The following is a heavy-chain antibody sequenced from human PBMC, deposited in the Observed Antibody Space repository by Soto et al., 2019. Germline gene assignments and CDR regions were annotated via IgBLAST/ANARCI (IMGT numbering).Heavy chain of an antibody. Sequence: QVQLVESGGAVVQPGRSLRLSCAASGLTFKNYGMHWVRQAPGKGLEWVTVISYNGINKYYADSVKGRFTISRDNSKNTLYLQMNSLRAEDTAVYYCSNDPIAYCAGDCSGVPDYWGKGILVTVSS. CDR1: GLTFKNYG. D-gene: IGHD2-21*02. CDR3: SNDPIAYCAGDCSGVPDY. V-gene: IGHV3-30*18. J-gene: IGHJ4*02. CDR2: ISYNGINK.